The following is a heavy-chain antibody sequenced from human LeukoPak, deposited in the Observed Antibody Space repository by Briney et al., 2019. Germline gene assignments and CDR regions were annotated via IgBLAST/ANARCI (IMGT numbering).Heavy chain of an antibody. CDR1: GFTFSSYW. CDR2: IKQDGSEK. Sequence: SGGSLRLSCAASGFTFSSYWMSWVRQAPGKGLEWVANIKQDGSEKYYVDSVKGRFTISRDNAKNSLYLQMNSLRAEDTAVYYCARYGNGEWLAHYSFEIWGQGTMVTVSS. V-gene: IGHV3-7*01. CDR3: ARYGNGEWLAHYSFEI. J-gene: IGHJ3*02. D-gene: IGHD6-19*01.